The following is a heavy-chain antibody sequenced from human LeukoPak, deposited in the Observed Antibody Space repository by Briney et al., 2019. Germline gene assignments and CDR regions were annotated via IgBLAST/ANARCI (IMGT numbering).Heavy chain of an antibody. V-gene: IGHV4-39*01. D-gene: IGHD3-9*01. CDR1: GGSISSSSYY. CDR2: INYSGNS. CDR3: ASLHNFDLYY. J-gene: IGHJ4*02. Sequence: PSETLSLTCTVSGGSISSSSYYWGWTRQPPGKGLEWIGNINYSGNSYYNPSLQSRVTVSVDTSKNQFSLKLSSVTAADTAVYYCASLHNFDLYYWGQGTLVTVSS.